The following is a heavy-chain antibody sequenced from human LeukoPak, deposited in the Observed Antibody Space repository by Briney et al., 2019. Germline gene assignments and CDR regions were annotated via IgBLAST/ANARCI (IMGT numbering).Heavy chain of an antibody. CDR3: VVKTTPVAGTRGGFRLDPLSSWFDP. J-gene: IGHJ5*02. Sequence: ASVKVSCKASGYGFADFYMYWVRQAPGQGLEWMDWINPNSGGTNYAQTFKGRVTMTRDTSISTAYMELNRLTSDDTAVYYCVVKTTPVAGTRGGFRLDPLSSWFDPWGQGTLVTVSS. CDR1: GYGFADFY. D-gene: IGHD6-19*01. V-gene: IGHV1-2*02. CDR2: INPNSGGT.